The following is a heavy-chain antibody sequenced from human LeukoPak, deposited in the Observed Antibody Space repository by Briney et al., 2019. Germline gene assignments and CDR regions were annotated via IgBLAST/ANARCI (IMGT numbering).Heavy chain of an antibody. CDR3: ARGYSSSSYNWFDP. J-gene: IGHJ5*02. Sequence: SETLSLTCAVYDGSFSGYYWTWIRQPPGEGLEWIGEINHSGSTNYTPSLKSRVTISVDTSKNQFSLKLSSVTAADTAVYYCARGYSSSSYNWFDPWGQGTLVTVSS. D-gene: IGHD6-6*01. CDR2: INHSGST. CDR1: DGSFSGYY. V-gene: IGHV4-34*01.